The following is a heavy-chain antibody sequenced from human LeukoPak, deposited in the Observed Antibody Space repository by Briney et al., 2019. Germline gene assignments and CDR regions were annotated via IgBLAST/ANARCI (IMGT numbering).Heavy chain of an antibody. CDR2: INHSGST. V-gene: IGHV4-34*01. J-gene: IGHJ3*02. CDR3: ARALDSSGYNDAFDI. CDR1: GGSVSGYY. D-gene: IGHD3-22*01. Sequence: ASETLSLTCTVSGGSVSGYYWSWIRQPPGKGLEWIGEINHSGSTNYNASLKSRVTISVDTSKNQFSLMLTSVTAADTAVYYCARALDSSGYNDAFDIWGQGTMVTVSS.